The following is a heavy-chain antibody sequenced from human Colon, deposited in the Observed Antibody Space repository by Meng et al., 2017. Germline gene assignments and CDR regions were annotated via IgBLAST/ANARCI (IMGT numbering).Heavy chain of an antibody. V-gene: IGHV3-23*01. Sequence: GASLKISCAASGFTFSSYAMSWVRQAPGKGLEWVSAISGSGGSTYYADSVKGRFTISRDNSKNTLYLQMNSLRAEDTAVYYCAKENYDSSGYYRTGFDYWGQGTLVTVSS. D-gene: IGHD3-22*01. CDR3: AKENYDSSGYYRTGFDY. CDR2: ISGSGGST. J-gene: IGHJ4*02. CDR1: GFTFSSYA.